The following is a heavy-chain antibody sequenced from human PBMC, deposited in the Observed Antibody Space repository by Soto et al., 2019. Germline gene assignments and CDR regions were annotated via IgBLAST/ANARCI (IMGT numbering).Heavy chain of an antibody. D-gene: IGHD1-20*01. CDR1: GFIFSDYY. Sequence: GALRLSCAAPGFIFSDYYMTWIPQAPGKGLEWISDISSGGGTSYFADSVRGRFTISRDNANNSLYLQMNNLRAEDTAIYYCARRLTGRTTGDWFDPWGQGTLVTVSS. CDR2: ISSGGGTS. CDR3: ARRLTGRTTGDWFDP. V-gene: IGHV3-11*01. J-gene: IGHJ5*02.